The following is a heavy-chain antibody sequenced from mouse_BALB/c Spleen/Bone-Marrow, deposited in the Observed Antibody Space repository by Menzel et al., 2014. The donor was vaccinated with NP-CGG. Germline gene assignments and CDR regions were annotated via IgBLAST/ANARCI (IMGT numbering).Heavy chain of an antibody. CDR2: IDPANGNT. D-gene: IGHD2-1*01. CDR1: GFNIKDTY. Sequence: LKESGAELVKPGASVKLSCTASGFNIKDTYMHWVKQRPEQGLEWIGRIDPANGNTKYDPKFQGKATITADTSSNTAYLQLSSLTSEDTAVYYCARRGYYGNYYYAMDYWAQATPVTVSS. V-gene: IGHV14-3*02. CDR3: ARRGYYGNYYYAMDY. J-gene: IGHJ4*01.